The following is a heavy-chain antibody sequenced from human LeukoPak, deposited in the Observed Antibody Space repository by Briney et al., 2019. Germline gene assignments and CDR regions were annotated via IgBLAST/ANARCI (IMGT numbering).Heavy chain of an antibody. D-gene: IGHD6-19*01. CDR2: ISGSGGST. CDR1: GFTFSSYA. CDR3: AKSAMRSSLSSGWFAHYLDY. Sequence: GGSLRLSCAASGFTFSSYAMSWVRQAPGKGLEWVSAISGSGGSTYYADSVKGRFTISRDNSKNTLYLQMNSLRAEDTAVYYCAKSAMRSSLSSGWFAHYLDYWGQGTLVTVSS. J-gene: IGHJ4*02. V-gene: IGHV3-23*01.